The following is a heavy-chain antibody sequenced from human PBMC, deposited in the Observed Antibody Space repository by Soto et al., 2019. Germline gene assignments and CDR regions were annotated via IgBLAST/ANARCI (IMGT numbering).Heavy chain of an antibody. CDR2: VSASGSIT. CDR1: GFTFSSYD. Sequence: GGSLRLSCAASGFTFSSYDMNWVRQAPGKGLEWVSGVSASGSITSYADSAKGRFTISLTLTSVTAADAAVYYCATIGVSGYLAVWGQGTTVTVSS. J-gene: IGHJ6*02. D-gene: IGHD2-21*02. CDR3: AV. V-gene: IGHV3-23*01.